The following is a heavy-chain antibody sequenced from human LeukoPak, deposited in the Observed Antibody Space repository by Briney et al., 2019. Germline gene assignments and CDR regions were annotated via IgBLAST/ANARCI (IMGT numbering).Heavy chain of an antibody. CDR3: ARMGVASMTTLYYFDY. D-gene: IGHD4-11*01. Sequence: GGSLRLSCAASGFTFSSYSMNWVRQAPGQGLEWVSSISSSSSYIYYADSVKGRFTISRDNAKNSLYLQMNSLRAEDTAVYYCARMGVASMTTLYYFDYWGQGTLVTVSS. V-gene: IGHV3-21*01. CDR1: GFTFSSYS. J-gene: IGHJ4*02. CDR2: ISSSSSYI.